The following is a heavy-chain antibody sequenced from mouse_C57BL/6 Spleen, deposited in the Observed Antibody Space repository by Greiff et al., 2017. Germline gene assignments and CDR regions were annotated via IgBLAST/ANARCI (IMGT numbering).Heavy chain of an antibody. V-gene: IGHV1-7*01. CDR3: ASRNDYDWAMDY. CDR1: GYTFTSYW. J-gene: IGHJ4*01. D-gene: IGHD2-4*01. Sequence: VQRVESGAELAKPGASVKLSCKASGYTFTSYWMHWVKQRPGQGLEWIGYINPSSGYTKYNQKFKDKATLTADKSSSTAYMQLSSLTYEDSAVYYCASRNDYDWAMDYWGQGTSVTVSS. CDR2: INPSSGYT.